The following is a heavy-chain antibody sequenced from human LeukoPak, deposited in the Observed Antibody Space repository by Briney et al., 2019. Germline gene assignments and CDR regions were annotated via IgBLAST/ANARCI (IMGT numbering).Heavy chain of an antibody. CDR3: ARVIGSWKFDS. V-gene: IGHV4-4*07. J-gene: IGHJ4*02. D-gene: IGHD2-21*01. CDR2: IHTSGST. Sequence: PSETLSLTCTVSGDSISSSTWSWIRQPAGKGGEWIGRIHTSGSTNYNPSLKSRVTMSVDTYKNQFFLKLSSVTAADTAVYYCARVIGSWKFDSWGQGTLVTVSS. CDR1: GDSISSST.